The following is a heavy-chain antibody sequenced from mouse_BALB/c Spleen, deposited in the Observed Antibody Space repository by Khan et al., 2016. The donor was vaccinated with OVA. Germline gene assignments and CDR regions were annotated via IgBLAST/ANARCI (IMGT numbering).Heavy chain of an antibody. CDR1: GYSITSAYA. D-gene: IGHD1-1*01. V-gene: IGHV3-2*02. Sequence: EVQLQESGPGLVKPSQSLSLTCTVTGYSITSAYAWNWIRQFPGNKLEWMGYISYSGRTSYNQAPKSRISIPRATSKNQFFLQLNSVTTEDTATKVCASAVPHPPVAAPVFHHWAEGNTLTVTS. CDR2: ISYSGRT. J-gene: IGHJ2*01. CDR3: ASAVPHPPVAAPVFHH.